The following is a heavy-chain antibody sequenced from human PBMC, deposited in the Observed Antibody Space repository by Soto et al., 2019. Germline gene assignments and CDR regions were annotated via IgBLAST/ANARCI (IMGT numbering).Heavy chain of an antibody. CDR3: ARQIYDSDTGPNFQYYFDS. CDR2: IDPSDSQT. D-gene: IGHD3-22*01. Sequence: GESLKISCKGSGYSFAGYWITWVRQKPGKGLERMGRIDPSDSQTYYSPSFRGHVTISVTKSITTVFLQWSSLRASDTAMYYCARQIYDSDTGPNFQYYFDSWGQGTPVTVSS. V-gene: IGHV5-10-1*01. CDR1: GYSFAGYW. J-gene: IGHJ4*02.